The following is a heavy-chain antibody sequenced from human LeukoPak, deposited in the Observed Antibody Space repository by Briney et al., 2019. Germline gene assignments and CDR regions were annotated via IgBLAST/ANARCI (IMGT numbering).Heavy chain of an antibody. CDR1: DFTVNNYN. D-gene: IGHD6-13*01. V-gene: IGHV3-30*02. CDR3: AERDAAGLDY. Sequence: GGSLRLSCAASDFTVNNYNIHWVRQAPGKGLEWVALIVYDGSDKYYADSVRGRFTISRDNSKNTLYLQMNSLTPEDTAVYYCAERDAAGLDYWGQGTLVTVSS. J-gene: IGHJ4*02. CDR2: IVYDGSDK.